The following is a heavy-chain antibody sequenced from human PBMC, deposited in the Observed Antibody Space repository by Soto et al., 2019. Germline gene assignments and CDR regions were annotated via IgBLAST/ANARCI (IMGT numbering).Heavy chain of an antibody. J-gene: IGHJ4*02. CDR2: INAGNGDT. D-gene: IGHD2-2*01. CDR1: GYTFTAYA. Sequence: ASVKVSCKASGYTFTAYALHWVRQSPGHRLEWMGWINAGNGDTKYSQKFQDRVTINRDTSASTVYMEMSSLRSEDTTVYYCVRDESSPIDCWGQGTPVTVSS. V-gene: IGHV1-3*01. CDR3: VRDESSPIDC.